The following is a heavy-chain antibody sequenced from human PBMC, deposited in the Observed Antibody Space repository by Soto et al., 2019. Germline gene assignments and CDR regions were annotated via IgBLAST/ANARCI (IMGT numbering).Heavy chain of an antibody. D-gene: IGHD3-16*01. CDR3: ARGPVILTTLDY. CDR1: EGTFNKYA. CDR2: IIPIFETA. J-gene: IGHJ4*02. V-gene: IGHV1-69*12. Sequence: QVQLVQSGAEVKKPGSSVTVSCKASEGTFNKYAFSWVRQAPGQGLEWLGGIIPIFETANYAQKFQGRVTIIADESTSTAYMELNSLRSEATAVYYCARGPVILTTLDYWGQGTLVTVSS.